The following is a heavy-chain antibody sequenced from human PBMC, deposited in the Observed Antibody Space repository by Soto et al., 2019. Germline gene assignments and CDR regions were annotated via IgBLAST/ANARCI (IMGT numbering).Heavy chain of an antibody. CDR2: IYNSGST. CDR1: GGSISSGGYY. Sequence: SETLSLTCTVSGGSISSGGYYWSWIRQHPGKGLEWIGYIYNSGSTYYNPSLKSRVTISIDTSKNQFSLKLSSVTAAYTAVYYCARDEYYCSGGSCYGYWGQGTLVTVSS. J-gene: IGHJ4*02. CDR3: ARDEYYCSGGSCYGY. D-gene: IGHD2-15*01. V-gene: IGHV4-31*03.